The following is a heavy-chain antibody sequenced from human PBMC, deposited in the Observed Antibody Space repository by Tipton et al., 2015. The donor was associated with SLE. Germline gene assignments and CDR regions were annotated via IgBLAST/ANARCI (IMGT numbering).Heavy chain of an antibody. CDR2: VHYRGDT. J-gene: IGHJ4*02. Sequence: TLSLTCSVSGVSLGRSSGFHWGWVRQPPGKRLEWIGSVHYRGDTFYNPSLKSRVTVSVDTSKNQFSLKVTSMTAADTAVYYCARRGDWGPFDYWGQGTLVTVSS. V-gene: IGHV4-39*07. CDR1: GVSLGRSSGFH. D-gene: IGHD2-21*02. CDR3: ARRGDWGPFDY.